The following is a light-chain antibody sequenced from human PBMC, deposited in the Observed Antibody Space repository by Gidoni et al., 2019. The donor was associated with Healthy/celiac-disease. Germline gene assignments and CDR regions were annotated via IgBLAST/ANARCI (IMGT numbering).Light chain of an antibody. V-gene: IGKV3-11*01. Sequence: EIVLTQSPATLSLSPGERATLSCRASQSVSRYLAWYQQKPGQAPSLLIYDASNRATGIPARFSGSVSGTDFTLTISSLVPEDFAVYYCQQRSNWTFXQXTKVEIK. CDR1: QSVSRY. J-gene: IGKJ1*01. CDR2: DAS. CDR3: QQRSNWT.